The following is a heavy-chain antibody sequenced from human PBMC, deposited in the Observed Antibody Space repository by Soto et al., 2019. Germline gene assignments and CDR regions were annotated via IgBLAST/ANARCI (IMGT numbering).Heavy chain of an antibody. CDR2: IIPVFGTA. D-gene: IGHD2-2*01. V-gene: IGHV1-69*12. CDR3: ARDKDRVPLGGNYYYAIDV. J-gene: IGHJ6*02. CDR1: GGTFSTSA. Sequence: QVQLVQSGAEVMQPGSSVRVSCKTSGGTFSTSAISWVRQAPGQGLEWMGGIIPVFGTADYTQKFQARVTITADESTTTAYMELRGLRSEDTAVYFCARDKDRVPLGGNYYYAIDVWGQGTTVTVSS.